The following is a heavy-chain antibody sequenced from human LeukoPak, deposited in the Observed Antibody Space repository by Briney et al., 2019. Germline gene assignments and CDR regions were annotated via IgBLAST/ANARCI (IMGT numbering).Heavy chain of an antibody. CDR2: ISGSGGST. J-gene: IGHJ4*02. CDR3: AKGGRVTMVRGVITHQYYFDY. CDR1: GFTFSSYA. D-gene: IGHD3-10*01. V-gene: IGHV3-23*01. Sequence: SGGSLRLSCAASGFTFSSYAMSWVRQAPGKGLEWVSAISGSGGSTYYADSVKGRFTISRDNSKNTLYLQMNSLRAEDTAVYYCAKGGRVTMVRGVITHQYYFDYWGQGTLVTVSS.